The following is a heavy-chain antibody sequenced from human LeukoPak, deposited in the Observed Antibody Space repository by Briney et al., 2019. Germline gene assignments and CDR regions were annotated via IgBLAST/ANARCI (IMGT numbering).Heavy chain of an antibody. J-gene: IGHJ5*02. CDR3: ARDSSSWKRNWFDP. D-gene: IGHD6-13*01. CDR1: GDSVSSNSAA. Sequence: SQTPSLTCAISGDSVSSNSAAWNWIRQSPSRGLEWLGRTYYRSKWYNDYAVSVKSRITINPNTSKNQFSLQLNSVTPEDTAVYYCARDSSSWKRNWFDPWGQGTLVTVSS. V-gene: IGHV6-1*01. CDR2: TYYRSKWYN.